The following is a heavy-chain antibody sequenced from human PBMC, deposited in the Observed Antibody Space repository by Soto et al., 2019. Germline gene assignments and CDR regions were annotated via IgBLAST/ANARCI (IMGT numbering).Heavy chain of an antibody. Sequence: SETLSLTCTVSGGSISSYYWSWIRQPPGKGLEWIGYIYYSGSTNYNPSLKSRVTISVDTSKNQFSLKLSSVTAADTAVYYCASSPAVLRFLEWLLYPHYFDYWGQGTLVTVSS. D-gene: IGHD3-3*01. CDR2: IYYSGST. CDR3: ASSPAVLRFLEWLLYPHYFDY. CDR1: GGSISSYY. V-gene: IGHV4-59*08. J-gene: IGHJ4*02.